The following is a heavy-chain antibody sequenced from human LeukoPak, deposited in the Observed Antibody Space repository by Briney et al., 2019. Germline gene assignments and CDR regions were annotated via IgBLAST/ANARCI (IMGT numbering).Heavy chain of an antibody. V-gene: IGHV3-33*01. D-gene: IGHD2-2*01. Sequence: PGGSLRLSCAASGFTFSSYRMYWVRQAPGKGLEWVAIISYDASKEYYADSVKGRFTISRGNSKNTLFLEMNSLRAEDTAVYFCARVHSPPYCSSTSCYRSHTALDYWGQGTLVTVSS. CDR1: GFTFSSYR. CDR3: ARVHSPPYCSSTSCYRSHTALDY. CDR2: ISYDASKE. J-gene: IGHJ4*02.